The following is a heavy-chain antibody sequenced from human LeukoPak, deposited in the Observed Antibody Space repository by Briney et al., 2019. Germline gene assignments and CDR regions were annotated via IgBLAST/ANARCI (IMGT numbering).Heavy chain of an antibody. Sequence: SETLSLTCTVSVDSISIYYWSWIRRPPGKALEWIGYIYYSGSTNYNPSLKSRVTISVDTSKNQFSLNLSSVTAADTAVYYCARTRDGYNFDAFDIWGQGTMVTVSS. J-gene: IGHJ3*02. CDR2: IYYSGST. CDR1: VDSISIYY. D-gene: IGHD5-24*01. CDR3: ARTRDGYNFDAFDI. V-gene: IGHV4-59*01.